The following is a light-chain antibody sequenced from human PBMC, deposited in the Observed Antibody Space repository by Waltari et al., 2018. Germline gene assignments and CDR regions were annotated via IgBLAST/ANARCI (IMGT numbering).Light chain of an antibody. Sequence: SALIQPASVSGSPGQSITISCTGTSSDVGGYNYVSWYQQHPGKAPKLMIYEVSNRPSGVSHRFSGSTSGNTASLTISGLQAEDEADYYCSSYTSSSTPYVFGTGTKVTVL. V-gene: IGLV2-14*01. CDR3: SSYTSSSTPYV. J-gene: IGLJ1*01. CDR2: EVS. CDR1: SSDVGGYNY.